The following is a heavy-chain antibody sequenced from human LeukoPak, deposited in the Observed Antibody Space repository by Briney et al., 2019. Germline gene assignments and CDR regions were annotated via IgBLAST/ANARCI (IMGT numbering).Heavy chain of an antibody. D-gene: IGHD6-13*01. CDR1: GYIFTSYW. CDR2: IYPGDSDT. V-gene: IGHV5-51*01. CDR3: ARKRRSSSNWFDP. J-gene: IGHJ5*02. Sequence: GESLKISCKGSGYIFTSYWIGWVRQMPGKGLEWMGIIYPGDSDTRYSPSFQGQVTISADKSISTAYLQWSSLKASDTAMYYCARKRRSSSNWFDPWGQGTLVTVSS.